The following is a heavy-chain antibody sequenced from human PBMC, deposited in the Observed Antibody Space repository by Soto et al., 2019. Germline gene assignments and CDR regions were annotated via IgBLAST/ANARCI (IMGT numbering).Heavy chain of an antibody. CDR1: GFTFSRST. CDR2: ITSSGSYV. D-gene: IGHD3-3*02. V-gene: IGHV3-21*01. CDR3: VKDEGIEAMDV. J-gene: IGHJ6*02. Sequence: LRLSCVTSGFTFSRSTMNWVRQAPGKGLEWVASITSSGSYVYYADSVKGRFSASRDNAKNSLSLQMDSLRPDDTARYFCVKDEGIEAMDVWGQGTTVTVSS.